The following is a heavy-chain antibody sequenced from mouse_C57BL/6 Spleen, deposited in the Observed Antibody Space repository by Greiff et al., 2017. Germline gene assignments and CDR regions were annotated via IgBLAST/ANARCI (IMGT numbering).Heavy chain of an antibody. Sequence: QVQLQQSGPELVKPGASVKISCKASGYAFSSSWMNWVKQRPGKGLEWIGRIYPGDGDTNYNGKFKGKATLTADKSSSTAYMQLSSLTSEDSAVYFCARSPIYYDHGGYYAMDYWGQGTSVTVSS. CDR1: GYAFSSSW. D-gene: IGHD2-4*01. CDR2: IYPGDGDT. V-gene: IGHV1-82*01. J-gene: IGHJ4*01. CDR3: ARSPIYYDHGGYYAMDY.